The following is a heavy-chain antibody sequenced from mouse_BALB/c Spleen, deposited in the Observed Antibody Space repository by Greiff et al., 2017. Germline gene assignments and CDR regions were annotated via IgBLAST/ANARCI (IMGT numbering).Heavy chain of an antibody. D-gene: IGHD1-1*01. CDR1: GYSFTSYY. CDR3: TYYGSFYFDY. V-gene: IGHV1-31*01. Sequence: VQLQQSGPELMKPGASVKISCKASGYSFTSYYMHWVKQSHGKSLEWIGYIDPFNGGTSSNQKFKGKATLTVDKSSSTAYMELSSLTSEDSAVYYCTYYGSFYFDYWGQGTTLTVSS. CDR2: IDPFNGGT. J-gene: IGHJ2*01.